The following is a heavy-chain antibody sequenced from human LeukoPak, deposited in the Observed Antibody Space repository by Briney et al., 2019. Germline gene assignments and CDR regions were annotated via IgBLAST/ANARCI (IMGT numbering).Heavy chain of an antibody. D-gene: IGHD3-3*01. J-gene: IGHJ5*02. CDR2: IIPIFGTA. Sequence: GASVKVPCKASGGTFSSYAISWVRQAPGQGLEWMGGIIPIFGTANYAQKFQGRVTITADESTSTAHMELSSLRSEDTAVYYCARDGKITIFGVVINNWFDPRGQGTLVTVSS. CDR3: ARDGKITIFGVVINNWFDP. V-gene: IGHV1-69*13. CDR1: GGTFSSYA.